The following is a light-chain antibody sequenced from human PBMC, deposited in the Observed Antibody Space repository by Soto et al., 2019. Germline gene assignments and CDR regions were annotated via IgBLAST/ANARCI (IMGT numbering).Light chain of an antibody. V-gene: IGKV3-11*01. Sequence: EIVVTQSPSTLSLSPGEIATLSCRAIQSVSNYVAWYQQKPGQAPMRLLYDACNRATGIPARFSGSGSETDVTLTISSLDPEDFAVYHLQQRSNWPLPCGGETKVDIK. CDR3: QQRSNWPLP. CDR1: QSVSNY. J-gene: IGKJ4*01. CDR2: DAC.